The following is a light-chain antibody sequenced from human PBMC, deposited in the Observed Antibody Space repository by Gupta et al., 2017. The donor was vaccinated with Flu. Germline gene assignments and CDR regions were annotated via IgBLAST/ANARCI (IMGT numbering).Light chain of an antibody. CDR2: GAS. CDR3: KQDICCPYT. CDR1: QGRVSSNRETY. Sequence: TTSCRSSKQGRVSSNRETYLDWFQQKPGQPPRLLIYGASKRDSGVPDRISGSGSGTDFTLKISGVEAEDVGIYYCKQDICCPYTFGQGTKVEIK. V-gene: IGKV2-30*01. J-gene: IGKJ2*01.